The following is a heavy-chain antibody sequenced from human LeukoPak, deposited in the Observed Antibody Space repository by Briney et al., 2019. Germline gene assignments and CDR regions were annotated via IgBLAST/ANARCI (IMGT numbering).Heavy chain of an antibody. Sequence: GGSLRLSCAASGLTFSKAWMSLVRQAPGKGLEWVGRIKSKMDGGTIEYAAPVKGRFTISRDDSKNTQYLQMNSLKTEDTAVYYCTTDGYCSGGNCYSFDYWGQGILVTVSA. CDR3: TTDGYCSGGNCYSFDY. V-gene: IGHV3-15*01. CDR2: IKSKMDGGTI. CDR1: GLTFSKAW. D-gene: IGHD2-15*01. J-gene: IGHJ4*02.